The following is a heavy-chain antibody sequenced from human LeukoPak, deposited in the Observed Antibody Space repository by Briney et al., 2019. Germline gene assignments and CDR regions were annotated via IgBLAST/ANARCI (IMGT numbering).Heavy chain of an antibody. CDR2: IYYSGST. V-gene: IGHV4-59*01. CDR1: GVSISSYY. J-gene: IGHJ6*02. CDR3: ARDGFYYYYGMDV. D-gene: IGHD2-2*03. Sequence: SETLSLTCTVSGVSISSYYWSWIRQPPGKGLEWIGYIYYSGSTNYNPSLKSRVTISVDTSKNQFSLKLSSVTAADMAVYYCARDGFYYYYGMDVWGQGTTVTVSS.